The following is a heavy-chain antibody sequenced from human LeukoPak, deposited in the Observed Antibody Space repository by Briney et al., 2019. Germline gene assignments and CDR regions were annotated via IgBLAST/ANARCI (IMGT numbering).Heavy chain of an antibody. D-gene: IGHD3-10*01. V-gene: IGHV1-2*02. Sequence: ASVKVSCKASGYTFTDYYIHWVRQAPGQGLEWMGWINPNSGGTNYAEKLQGRVTMTTDTSTSTVYMELRSLRSDDTAVYYCARDSLYYGSGSYLGFAPCGQGSLHTVSS. CDR3: ARDSLYYGSGSYLGFAP. CDR2: INPNSGGT. J-gene: IGHJ5*02. CDR1: GYTFTDYY.